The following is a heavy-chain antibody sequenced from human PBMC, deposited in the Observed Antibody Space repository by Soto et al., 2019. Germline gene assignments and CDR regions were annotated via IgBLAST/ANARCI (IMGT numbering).Heavy chain of an antibody. V-gene: IGHV4-61*01. CDR3: ARSFSSWYYFDY. CDR1: GGSVSSGSYY. Sequence: PSETLSLTCTVSGGSVSSGSYYWSWIRQPPGKGLEWIGYIYYSGSTNYNPSLKSRVTISVDTSKNQFSLKLSSVTAADTAAYYCARSFSSWYYFDYWGQGTLVTVSS. CDR2: IYYSGST. J-gene: IGHJ4*02. D-gene: IGHD6-13*01.